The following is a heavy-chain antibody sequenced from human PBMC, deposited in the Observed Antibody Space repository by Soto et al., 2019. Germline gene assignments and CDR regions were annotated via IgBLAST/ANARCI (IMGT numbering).Heavy chain of an antibody. Sequence: EVQLEESGGDLVQPGGSLRLCCAASGFTLSAYWMTWVRQAPGKGLEWVANINRDGSKKSYLDSVRGRFTISRDNVGNSMYLQMDRLRADDTALYYCARDVSPGSSSLYLDAFDIWGQGTMVTVSS. D-gene: IGHD6-13*01. CDR1: GFTLSAYW. CDR3: ARDVSPGSSSLYLDAFDI. V-gene: IGHV3-7*05. J-gene: IGHJ3*02. CDR2: INRDGSKK.